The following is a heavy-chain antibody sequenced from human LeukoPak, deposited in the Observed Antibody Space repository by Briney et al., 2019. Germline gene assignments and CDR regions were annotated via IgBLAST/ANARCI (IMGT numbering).Heavy chain of an antibody. J-gene: IGHJ4*02. D-gene: IGHD3-22*01. Sequence: GGSLRLSCAASGFTFSSYGMHWVRQAPGKGLGWVAFIRYDGSNKYYADSVKGRFTISRDNSKNTLYLQMNSLRAEDTAVYYCARDEYYDSSGYPDYWGQGTLVTVSS. CDR2: IRYDGSNK. CDR3: ARDEYYDSSGYPDY. CDR1: GFTFSSYG. V-gene: IGHV3-30*02.